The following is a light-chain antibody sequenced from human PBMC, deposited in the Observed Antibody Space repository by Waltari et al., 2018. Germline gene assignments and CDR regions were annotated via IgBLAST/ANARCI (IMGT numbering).Light chain of an antibody. CDR1: TSNVGSYTL. Sequence: QSALTQPASVSGSPGQSITISCTGFTSNVGSYTLVPWYQKHPGKAPKLLIYAGKRRPSGVSNRFSGSKSDNTASLTLSGLQAEDEADYYCCSNVGSSVFFGGGTKLTVL. CDR3: CSNVGSSVF. J-gene: IGLJ2*01. V-gene: IGLV2-23*03. CDR2: AGK.